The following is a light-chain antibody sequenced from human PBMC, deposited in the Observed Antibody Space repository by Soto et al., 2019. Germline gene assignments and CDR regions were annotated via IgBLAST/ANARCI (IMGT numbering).Light chain of an antibody. Sequence: EIVRTQFPATLSVSPGERSALSCLASQSVSSNLAWYQQKPGQALRLLIYGAYTRATGIPARFSGSGSGTEFTITISSLQSEDFAVYYCQQYNNWPRTFGQGTQVEIK. J-gene: IGKJ1*01. CDR2: GAY. CDR1: QSVSSN. V-gene: IGKV3-15*01. CDR3: QQYNNWPRT.